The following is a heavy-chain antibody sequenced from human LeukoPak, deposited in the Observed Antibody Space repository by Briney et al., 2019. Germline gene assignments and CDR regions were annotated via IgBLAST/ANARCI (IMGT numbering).Heavy chain of an antibody. V-gene: IGHV3-9*01. CDR3: AKDISYSSSYYFDY. D-gene: IGHD6-13*01. CDR2: ISWNSGSI. CDR1: GFTFDDYA. J-gene: IGHJ4*02. Sequence: PGGSLRLSCAASGFTFDDYAMHWVRQAPGKGLEWVSGISWNSGSIGYADSVKGRFTISRDNAKNSLYLHMNSLRAEDTALYYCAKDISYSSSYYFDYWGQGTGVTVSS.